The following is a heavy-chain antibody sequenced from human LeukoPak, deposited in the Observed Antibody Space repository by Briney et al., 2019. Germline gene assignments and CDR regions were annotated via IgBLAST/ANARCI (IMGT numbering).Heavy chain of an antibody. V-gene: IGHV3-30*02. Sequence: GGSLRLSCAASGFTFSSYVMHWVRQALGKGLEWVAFIPYDGSKNSYTDSVKGRFTISRDNSRNTLYLQMNTLRAEDTAVYYCAKDGGNYEFDYWGQGTLVTVSA. J-gene: IGHJ4*02. D-gene: IGHD4-11*01. CDR3: AKDGGNYEFDY. CDR2: IPYDGSKN. CDR1: GFTFSSYV.